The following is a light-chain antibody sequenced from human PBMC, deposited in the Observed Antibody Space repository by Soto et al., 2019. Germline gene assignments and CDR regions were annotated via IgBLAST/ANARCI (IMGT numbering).Light chain of an antibody. CDR2: EVS. CDR3: SSYAGSNIV. V-gene: IGLV2-8*01. CDR1: SSDVGSYNY. J-gene: IGLJ2*01. Sequence: QSALTQPPSASVSPGQSVTISCTGTSSDVGSYNYVSWYQQHPGKAPKLMIYEVSKRPSGVPDRFSGSKSGNTASLTVSGLQAEDEAEYYCSSYAGSNIVFGGGTKLTVL.